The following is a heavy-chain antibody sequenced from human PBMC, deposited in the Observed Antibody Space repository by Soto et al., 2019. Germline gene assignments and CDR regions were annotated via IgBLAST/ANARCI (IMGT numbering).Heavy chain of an antibody. J-gene: IGHJ6*02. D-gene: IGHD3-10*01. CDR2: IIPIFGTA. Sequence: SVKVSCKASGYTFTNYAMHWVRQAPGQGLEWMGGIIPIFGTANYAQKFQGRVTITADESTSTAYMELSSLRSEDTAVYYCARFLGIMVRGTFNPLSYYGMDVWGQGTTVTVSS. CDR1: GYTFTNYA. V-gene: IGHV1-69*13. CDR3: ARFLGIMVRGTFNPLSYYGMDV.